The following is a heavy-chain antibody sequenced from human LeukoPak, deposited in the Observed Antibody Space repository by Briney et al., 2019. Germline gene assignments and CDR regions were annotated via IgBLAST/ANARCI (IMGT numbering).Heavy chain of an antibody. Sequence: ASVKVSCKASGGTFSSYAISWVRQAPGQGLEWMGGIIPIFGTANYAQKFQGRVTITADKSTSTAYMELSSLRSEDTAVYYCARERDGSGTQRGLDYWGQGTLVIVSS. CDR3: ARERDGSGTQRGLDY. CDR1: GGTFSSYA. CDR2: IIPIFGTA. V-gene: IGHV1-69*06. J-gene: IGHJ4*02. D-gene: IGHD3-10*01.